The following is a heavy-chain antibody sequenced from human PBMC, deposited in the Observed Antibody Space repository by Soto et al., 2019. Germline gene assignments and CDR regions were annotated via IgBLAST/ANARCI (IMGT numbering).Heavy chain of an antibody. Sequence: EVHLEESGGGLVQPGRSLRLSCAASGFTFDEYAMHWVRQAPGKGLEWVSGISWNSGSKGYADSVKGRFTIFRDNAKNSLYLQLNTLRAEDTALYYCAKALEQWPDSYYYMDVWGKGTTVTVSS. V-gene: IGHV3-9*01. CDR3: AKALEQWPDSYYYMDV. D-gene: IGHD6-19*01. CDR2: ISWNSGSK. J-gene: IGHJ6*03. CDR1: GFTFDEYA.